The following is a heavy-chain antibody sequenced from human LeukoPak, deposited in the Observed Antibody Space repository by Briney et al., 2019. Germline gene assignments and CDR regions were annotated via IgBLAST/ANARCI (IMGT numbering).Heavy chain of an antibody. CDR1: ADSVSRSDSY. D-gene: IGHD3-22*01. CDR2: IYYSGRT. V-gene: IGHV4-39*01. CDR3: ARRRYYDGSGYLE. Sequence: SETLSLTCSVSADSVSRSDSYWDWIRQPPGKGLEWIVTIYYSGRTYYSPSLKSRVTMSVDPSNNQFSLNLRSVTAADTALYYCARRRYYDGSGYLEWGQGTLLSVSS. J-gene: IGHJ1*01.